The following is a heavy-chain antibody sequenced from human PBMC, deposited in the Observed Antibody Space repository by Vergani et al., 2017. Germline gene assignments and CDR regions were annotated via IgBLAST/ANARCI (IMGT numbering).Heavy chain of an antibody. CDR1: GFTFSSYA. CDR3: ARGWGSGSLYGMDV. Sequence: EVQLLESGGGLVQPGGSLRLSCAASGFTFSSYAMSWVRQAPGKGLEWVSAISGSGGSKYYAESVKGRFTISRDNTKNTLYLQMNSLRAEDTAVYYCARGWGSGSLYGMDVWGQGTMVTVSS. V-gene: IGHV3-23*01. D-gene: IGHD3-10*01. J-gene: IGHJ6*02. CDR2: ISGSGGSK.